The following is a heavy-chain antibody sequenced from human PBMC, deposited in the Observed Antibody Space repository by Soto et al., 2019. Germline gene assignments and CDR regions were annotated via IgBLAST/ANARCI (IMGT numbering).Heavy chain of an antibody. Sequence: PGGSLRLSCAASGFTFSSYAMSWVRQAPGKGLEWVSAISGSGGSTYYADSVKGRFTISRDNSKNTLYLQMNSLRAEDTAVYYCAKTDGPNKTYYDFWSGYRARDYYYYGMDVWGQGTTVTVSS. D-gene: IGHD3-3*01. CDR1: GFTFSSYA. V-gene: IGHV3-23*01. CDR2: ISGSGGST. J-gene: IGHJ6*02. CDR3: AKTDGPNKTYYDFWSGYRARDYYYYGMDV.